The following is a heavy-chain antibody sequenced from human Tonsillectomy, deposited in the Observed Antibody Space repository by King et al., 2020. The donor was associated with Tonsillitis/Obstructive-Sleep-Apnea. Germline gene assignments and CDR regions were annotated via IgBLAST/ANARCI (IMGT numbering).Heavy chain of an antibody. V-gene: IGHV4-31*03. Sequence: VQLQESGPGLVKPSQTLSLTCTVSGVSISNGGYYWSWIRQHPGKGLEWIGCIYYSGSTYYNPSLKSRVTISVDTSKNQFSQKLSSVTAADTAVYYCAGDWGRWYFDLWGRGTLVTVSS. CDR2: IYYSGST. J-gene: IGHJ2*01. D-gene: IGHD7-27*01. CDR3: AGDWGRWYFDL. CDR1: GVSISNGGYY.